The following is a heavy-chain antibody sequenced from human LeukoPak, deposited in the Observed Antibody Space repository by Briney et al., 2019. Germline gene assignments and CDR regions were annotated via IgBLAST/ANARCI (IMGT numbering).Heavy chain of an antibody. Sequence: GGSLRLSCSASGFTFKSYAMHWVRQAPGKGLEWVAVISYDGSNKYYADSVKGRFTISRDNSKNTLYLQMNSLRAEDTAVYYCARDIRLAPFDYWGQGTLVTVSS. CDR2: ISYDGSNK. CDR1: GFTFKSYA. V-gene: IGHV3-30-3*01. D-gene: IGHD6-19*01. J-gene: IGHJ4*02. CDR3: ARDIRLAPFDY.